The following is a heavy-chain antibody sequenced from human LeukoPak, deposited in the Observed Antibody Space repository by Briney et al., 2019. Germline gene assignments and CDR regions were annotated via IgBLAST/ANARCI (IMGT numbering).Heavy chain of an antibody. J-gene: IGHJ4*02. CDR1: GFTFDDYG. Sequence: PGGSLRLSCAASGFTFDDYGMSWVRQAPGKGLEWVSGINWNGGSTGYADSVKGRFTISRDSAKNSLYLQMNSLRAEDTALYYCARGLSRYGSSWLLFDYWGQGTLVTVSS. CDR2: INWNGGST. CDR3: ARGLSRYGSSWLLFDY. D-gene: IGHD6-13*01. V-gene: IGHV3-20*04.